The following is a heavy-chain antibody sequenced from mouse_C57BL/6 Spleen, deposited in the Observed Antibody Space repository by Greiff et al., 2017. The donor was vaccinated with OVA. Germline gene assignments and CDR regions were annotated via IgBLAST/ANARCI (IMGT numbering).Heavy chain of an antibody. D-gene: IGHD2-5*01. CDR1: GFTFSSYA. Sequence: EVKVVESGGGLVKPGGSLKLSCAASGFTFSSYAMSWVRQTPEKRLEWVATISDGGSYNYYPDNVKGRFTISRANAKNNLYLQMSHLKSDDTAIYYCASIYSNYGWFAYWGQGTLVTVSA. J-gene: IGHJ3*01. CDR3: ASIYSNYGWFAY. CDR2: ISDGGSYN. V-gene: IGHV5-4*03.